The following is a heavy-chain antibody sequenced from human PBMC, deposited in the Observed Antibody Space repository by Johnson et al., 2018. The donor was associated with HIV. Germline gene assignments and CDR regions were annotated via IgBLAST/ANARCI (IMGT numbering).Heavy chain of an antibody. D-gene: IGHD3-22*01. CDR3: AKDLSDSSGYHDAFDI. Sequence: QVQLVESGGGVVRPGGSLRLSCAASGFIFDDHGMTWVRQAPGKGLEWVSVIYSGGSTYYADSVKGRFTISRDNSKNTLYLQMNSLRAEDTAVYYCAKDLSDSSGYHDAFDIWGQGTMVTVSS. CDR2: IYSGGST. J-gene: IGHJ3*02. V-gene: IGHV3-NL1*01. CDR1: GFIFDDHG.